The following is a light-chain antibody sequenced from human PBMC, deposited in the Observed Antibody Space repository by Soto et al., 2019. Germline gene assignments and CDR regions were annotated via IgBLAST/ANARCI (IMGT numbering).Light chain of an antibody. CDR1: SSNIGNNA. V-gene: IGLV1-36*01. J-gene: IGLJ1*01. Sequence: QSVLTQPPSVSEAPRQRVTISCSGSSSNIGNNAVNWYQQLPGQAPKIVIYYDNLLTSGVSDRFSGSKSGISASLAISDLQSDAAAAYYRAEWDDSLNAYVFRPRTKVT. CDR3: AEWDDSLNAYV. CDR2: YDN.